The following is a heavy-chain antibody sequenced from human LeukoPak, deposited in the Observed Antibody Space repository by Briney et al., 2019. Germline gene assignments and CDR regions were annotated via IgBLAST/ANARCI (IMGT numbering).Heavy chain of an antibody. D-gene: IGHD1-14*01. V-gene: IGHV3-30-3*01. Sequence: GGPLRLSCAASGFTFRNYYMHWVRQAPGKGLEWVAVISLDGNNEYYADSVKGRFSLSRDNSMNTLYLQLNSLRTEDTAMYYCARDLSGHRTYDYWGQGTLVTVSS. CDR3: ARDLSGHRTYDY. CDR1: GFTFRNYY. J-gene: IGHJ4*01. CDR2: ISLDGNNE.